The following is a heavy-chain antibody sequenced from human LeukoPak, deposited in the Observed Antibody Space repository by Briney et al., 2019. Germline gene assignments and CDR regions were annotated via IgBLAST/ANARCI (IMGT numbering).Heavy chain of an antibody. V-gene: IGHV4-39*07. CDR2: IFYTGKT. CDR1: GGVVSTSDYY. J-gene: IGHJ4*02. Sequence: SETLSLTCTVSGGVVSTSDYYWGWIRQSPGKGLEWIGDIFYTGKTNYNPSLKSRATISLDTSKNQFSLRLTSVTAADTVVYFCARVFDSWGQGKLVTVSS. CDR3: ARVFDS.